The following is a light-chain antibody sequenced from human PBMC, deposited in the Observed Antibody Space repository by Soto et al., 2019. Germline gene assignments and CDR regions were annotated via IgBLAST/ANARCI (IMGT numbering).Light chain of an antibody. CDR2: DVS. J-gene: IGKJ1*01. CDR3: QQRSNWPRT. Sequence: EIVLTQSAATLSLSAGKRATLSWWASQNISNYLIWYQQKHGQAPRLLIYDVSNRATGIPARFSGSLHGTDFNLTISSLEPEDFAVYYCQQRSNWPRTFGQGTKVDIK. CDR1: QNISNY. V-gene: IGKV3-11*01.